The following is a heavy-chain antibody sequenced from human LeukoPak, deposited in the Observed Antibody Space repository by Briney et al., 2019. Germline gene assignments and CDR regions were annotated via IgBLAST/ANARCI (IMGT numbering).Heavy chain of an antibody. V-gene: IGHV5-51*01. CDR2: IYPGDSDT. J-gene: IGHJ4*02. CDR1: GYSFNTYG. D-gene: IGHD6-6*01. Sequence: GESLKISCKASGYSFNTYGIGWVRQMPGKGLEWMAIIYPGDSDTRYSPSFQGQVTISADKSISTTYLQWSSLKASDTAMFYCARVDFSSSSFGFWGQGTLVTVSS. CDR3: ARVDFSSSSFGF.